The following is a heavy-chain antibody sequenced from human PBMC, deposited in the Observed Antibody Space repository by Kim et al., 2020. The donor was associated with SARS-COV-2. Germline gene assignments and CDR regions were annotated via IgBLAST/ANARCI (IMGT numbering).Heavy chain of an antibody. CDR3: ARADIVAAMVKYYFDY. D-gene: IGHD5-12*01. V-gene: IGHV1-69*01. J-gene: IGHJ4*02. Sequence: KFQGRVTITADESTSTAYMELSSLRSEDTAVYYCARADIVAAMVKYYFDYWGQGTLVTVSS.